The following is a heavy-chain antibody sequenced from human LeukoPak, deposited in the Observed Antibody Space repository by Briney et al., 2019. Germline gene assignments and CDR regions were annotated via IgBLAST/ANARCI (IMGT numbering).Heavy chain of an antibody. CDR3: AKGLLRYLDLLCRVDY. V-gene: IGHV3-23*01. Sequence: PGGTLRLSCAASGFTFSNYAMSWVRQAPGKGLEWVSAIRDSGGSTYYADSVKDRFTISRDNSKNTLYLQMNSLRAEHTAVYYCAKGLLRYLDLLCRVDYWGQGSLVTVSS. CDR2: IRDSGGST. CDR1: GFTFSNYA. J-gene: IGHJ4*02. D-gene: IGHD3-9*01.